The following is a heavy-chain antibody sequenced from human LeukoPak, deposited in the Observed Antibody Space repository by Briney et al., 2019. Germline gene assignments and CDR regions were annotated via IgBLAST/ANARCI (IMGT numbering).Heavy chain of an antibody. Sequence: GESLQISCKGSGYSFTSYWIGWVRQMPGKGLEWMGIIYPGDSDTRYSPSFQGQVTISADKSISTAYLQWSSLKASDTAMYYCASRDSSSWYYFDYWGQGTLVTVSS. V-gene: IGHV5-51*01. J-gene: IGHJ4*02. CDR2: IYPGDSDT. D-gene: IGHD6-13*01. CDR1: GYSFTSYW. CDR3: ASRDSSSWYYFDY.